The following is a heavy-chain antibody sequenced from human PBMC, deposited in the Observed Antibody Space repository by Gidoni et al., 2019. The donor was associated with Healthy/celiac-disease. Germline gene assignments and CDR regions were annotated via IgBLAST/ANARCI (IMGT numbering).Heavy chain of an antibody. V-gene: IGHV4-39*01. Sequence: QLQLQESGPGLVKPSETVSNTCTVSGGPISSSSYYWGWFRQPPGKGLEWIGSIYDSGRTYYYPALKRRVTKSVDTSKNHFSLKLSSVTAADTAVYYCARHPESYWFDPWGQGTLVTVSS. CDR2: IYDSGRT. CDR1: GGPISSSSYY. CDR3: ARHPESYWFDP. J-gene: IGHJ5*02.